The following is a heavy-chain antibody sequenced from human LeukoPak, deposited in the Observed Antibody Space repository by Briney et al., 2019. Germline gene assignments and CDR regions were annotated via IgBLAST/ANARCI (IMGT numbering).Heavy chain of an antibody. CDR1: GYTFTSYY. Sequence: GASVKVSCKASGYTFTSYYMHWVRQAPGQGLEWMGIINPSGGSTSYAQKFQGRVTMTRNTSTSTVYMELSSLRSEDTAVYYCARVGIVGAPFDIWGQGAMVTVSS. J-gene: IGHJ3*02. D-gene: IGHD1-26*01. V-gene: IGHV1-46*01. CDR3: ARVGIVGAPFDI. CDR2: INPSGGST.